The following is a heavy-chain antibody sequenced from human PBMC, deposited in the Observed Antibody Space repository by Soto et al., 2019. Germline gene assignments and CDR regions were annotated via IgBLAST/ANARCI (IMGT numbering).Heavy chain of an antibody. CDR3: ARDGYGDSVYDY. Sequence: SETLSLTCSVSGASISSYYWSWIRQPPGKGLQWIGYIYYSGSTNYNPSLKSRVTISVDTSKNQFSLKLSSVTAADTAVYYCARDGYGDSVYDYWGRGTLVTVSS. J-gene: IGHJ4*02. CDR2: IYYSGST. CDR1: GASISSYY. D-gene: IGHD4-17*01. V-gene: IGHV4-59*01.